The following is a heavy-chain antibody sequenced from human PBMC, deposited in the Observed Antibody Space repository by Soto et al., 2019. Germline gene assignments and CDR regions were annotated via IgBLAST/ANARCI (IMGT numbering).Heavy chain of an antibody. D-gene: IGHD3-3*02. J-gene: IGHJ6*01. CDR2: IMPVFPTP. Sequence: QVQLVQSGAEVKKPGSSVKVSCKTSGGTFRTSAISWVRQAPGQGLEWMGGIMPVFPTPDYAQKFQGRVTITADESTGTAYMGLSSLRSEDTAVYYCARDKARQQLGGNYYYVMDVWGQGTTVTVSS. CDR3: ARDKARQQLGGNYYYVMDV. CDR1: GGTFRTSA. V-gene: IGHV1-69*12.